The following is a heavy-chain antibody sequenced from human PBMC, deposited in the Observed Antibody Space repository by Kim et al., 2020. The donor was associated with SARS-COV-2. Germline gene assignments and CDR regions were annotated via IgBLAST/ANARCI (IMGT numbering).Heavy chain of an antibody. Sequence: SETLSLTCTVSGVSIGSYYWTWIRQPPGKGLEWIGYFSYSGSTNYNPYLRSRVATSVDTSKNQFSLKLTSVTAADTGVYYCARVGWFGTLLGGYGLDVWGQGTTVTVSS. CDR3: ARVGWFGTLLGGYGLDV. V-gene: IGHV4-59*01. D-gene: IGHD3-10*01. CDR2: FSYSGST. CDR1: GVSIGSYY. J-gene: IGHJ6*02.